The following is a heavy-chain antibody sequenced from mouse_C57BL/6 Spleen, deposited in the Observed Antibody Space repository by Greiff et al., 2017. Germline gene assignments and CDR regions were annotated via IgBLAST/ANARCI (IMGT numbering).Heavy chain of an antibody. CDR1: GFTFSDYG. J-gene: IGHJ3*01. Sequence: EVQGVESGGGLVKPGGSLKLSCAASGFTFSDYGMHWVRQAPEKGLEWVAYISSGSSTIYYADTVKGRFTISRDNAKNTLFLQMTSLMSEDTAMYYGARPEDYGSSSAWFAYWGQGTLVTVSA. CDR2: ISSGSSTI. CDR3: ARPEDYGSSSAWFAY. V-gene: IGHV5-17*01. D-gene: IGHD1-1*01.